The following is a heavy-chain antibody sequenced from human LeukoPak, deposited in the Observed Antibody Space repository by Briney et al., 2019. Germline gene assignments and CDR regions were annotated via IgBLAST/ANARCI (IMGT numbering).Heavy chain of an antibody. V-gene: IGHV3-23*01. CDR1: GFTFSSYA. D-gene: IGHD6-6*01. J-gene: IGHJ3*02. CDR2: ISGSGGST. Sequence: GGSLRLSCAASGFTFSSYAMSWVRQAPGKGLEWVSAISGSGGSTYYADSVKGRFTISRDNSKNTLYLQMNSLRAEDTAVYYCAKVPFEYSSPNDAFDIWGQGTMVTVSS. CDR3: AKVPFEYSSPNDAFDI.